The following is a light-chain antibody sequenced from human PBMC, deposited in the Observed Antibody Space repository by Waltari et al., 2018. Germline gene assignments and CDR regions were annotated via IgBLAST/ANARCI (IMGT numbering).Light chain of an antibody. CDR3: SSYMNSSLV. J-gene: IGLJ3*02. CDR2: VVS. V-gene: IGLV2-14*01. Sequence: QSALTQPASVSGSPGQSITISCTGTSSDIGGYKYVSWYQQHPGKAPKLMIYVVSKRPSGVSHRFSGSKSGNTASLTISGLQSEDEADYYCSSYMNSSLVFGAGTKVTVL. CDR1: SSDIGGYKY.